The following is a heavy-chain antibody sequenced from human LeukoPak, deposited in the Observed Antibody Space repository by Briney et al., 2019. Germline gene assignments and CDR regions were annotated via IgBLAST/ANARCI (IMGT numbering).Heavy chain of an antibody. CDR3: ARVAPNRYCGGDCYSFDY. J-gene: IGHJ4*02. D-gene: IGHD2-21*02. CDR1: GGSISSYY. V-gene: IGHV4-59*01. Sequence: SETLSLTCTVSGGSISSYYWGWIRQPPGKGLEWVGYIYYSGSTNYNPSLKSRVGISVDTSKNQFSLTLSSVTAADTAVYYCARVAPNRYCGGDCYSFDYWGQGTLVTVS. CDR2: IYYSGST.